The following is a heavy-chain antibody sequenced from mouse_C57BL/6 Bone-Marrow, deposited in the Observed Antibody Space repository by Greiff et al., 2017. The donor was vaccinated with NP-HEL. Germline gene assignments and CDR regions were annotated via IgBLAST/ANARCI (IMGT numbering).Heavy chain of an antibody. CDR3: ARINRSTMVTYFDY. D-gene: IGHD2-2*01. V-gene: IGHV8-8*01. CDR1: GFSLSTFGMG. Sequence: QVQLKESGPGILQPSQTLSLTCSFSGFSLSTFGMGLGWLRQPSGQGLVWLAHIWWDDDKYYNPSLKSRLTISKDTSKNQVFLKITNVDTADTATYYCARINRSTMVTYFDYWCQGTTLTVSA. J-gene: IGHJ2*01. CDR2: IWWDDDK.